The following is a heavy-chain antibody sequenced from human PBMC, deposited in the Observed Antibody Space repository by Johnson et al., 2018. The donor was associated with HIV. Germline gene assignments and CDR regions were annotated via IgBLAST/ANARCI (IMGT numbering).Heavy chain of an antibody. CDR3: ASGVTPRAPLRI. CDR1: GFTFSSYW. D-gene: IGHD2-21*02. CDR2: IKQDGSEK. J-gene: IGHJ3*02. Sequence: VQLVESGGGVVQPGRSLRLSCAASGFTFSSYWMSWVRQAPGKGLEWVANIKQDGSEKYYVDSVKGRFTISRDNTKNTVSLQMIILRPKDTGVYYCASGVTPRAPLRIWGQGTMVTVSS. V-gene: IGHV3-7*01.